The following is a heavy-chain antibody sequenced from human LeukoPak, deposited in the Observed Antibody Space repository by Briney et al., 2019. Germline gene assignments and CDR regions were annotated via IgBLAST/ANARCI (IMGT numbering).Heavy chain of an antibody. CDR2: INPNSGGT. D-gene: IGHD3-10*01. CDR3: ARESTYYYGSGVDY. J-gene: IGHJ4*02. V-gene: IGHV1-2*02. Sequence: ASVKVSCKASGYTFTGYYMHWVRQAPGQGLEWMGWINPNSGGTNYAQKFQGRVTMTRDTSISTAYMELSRLRSEDTAVYYCARESTYYYGSGVDYWGQGTLVTVSS. CDR1: GYTFTGYY.